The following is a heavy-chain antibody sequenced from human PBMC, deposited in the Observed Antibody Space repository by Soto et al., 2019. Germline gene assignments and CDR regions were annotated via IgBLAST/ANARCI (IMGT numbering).Heavy chain of an antibody. CDR1: GYSISSGFY. CDR3: AVDFANGYYFDY. J-gene: IGHJ4*02. D-gene: IGHD3-9*01. Sequence: SETLSLTCDVSGYSISSGFYWGWIRQPPGKGLEWIGNIHHSGSTHYNPSLKSRVTISVDTSKNQISLKLTSVTAADTAVYYCAVDFANGYYFDYWGQGTLVTV. V-gene: IGHV4-38-2*01. CDR2: IHHSGST.